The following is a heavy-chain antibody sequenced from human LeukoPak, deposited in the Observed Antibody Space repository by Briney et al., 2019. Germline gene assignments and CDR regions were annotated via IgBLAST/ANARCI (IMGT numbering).Heavy chain of an antibody. CDR3: ARGYCSSTSCYGLGY. D-gene: IGHD2-2*01. CDR1: GGSISSGGYY. CDR2: IYYSGST. Sequence: SETLSLTCTVSGGSISSGGYYWSWIRQHPGKGLEWIGYIYYSGSTYYNPSLKSRATISVDTSKNQFSLKLSSVTAADTAVYYCARGYCSSTSCYGLGYWGQGTLVTVSS. V-gene: IGHV4-31*03. J-gene: IGHJ4*02.